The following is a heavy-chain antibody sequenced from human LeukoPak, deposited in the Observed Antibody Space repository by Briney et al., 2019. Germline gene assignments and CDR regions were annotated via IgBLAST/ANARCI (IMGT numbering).Heavy chain of an antibody. J-gene: IGHJ4*02. Sequence: SETLSLTCTVSGYSISSAYYWGWIRQPPGKGLEWVGSLYQSGYTYYNPSLKSRVTISVDTSKNQFSLKVSSVTAADTAVYYCARGEYQLLDFDSWGQGTLVTVSS. V-gene: IGHV4-38-2*02. CDR1: GYSISSAYY. CDR2: LYQSGYT. CDR3: ARGEYQLLDFDS. D-gene: IGHD2-2*01.